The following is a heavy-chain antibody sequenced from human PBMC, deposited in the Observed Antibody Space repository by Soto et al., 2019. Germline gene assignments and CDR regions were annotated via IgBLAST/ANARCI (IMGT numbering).Heavy chain of an antibody. D-gene: IGHD1-1*01. CDR2: IYWDNDK. CDR3: AHKAVMKQYTNNLGFDP. CDR1: GFSLSTSGLG. J-gene: IGHJ5*02. V-gene: IGHV2-5*02. Sequence: QITLKESGPTLVKPTQTLTLTCTFSGFSLSTSGLGVGWIRQPPGQALEWLALIYWDNDKRYSPSLKSRLTITKDTSKHQVVLTMTNMDPVDTATYYCAHKAVMKQYTNNLGFDPWGQGTLVTVSS.